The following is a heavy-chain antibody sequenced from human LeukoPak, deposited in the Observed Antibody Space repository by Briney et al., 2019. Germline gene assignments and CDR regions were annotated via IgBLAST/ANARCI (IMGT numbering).Heavy chain of an antibody. J-gene: IGHJ4*02. V-gene: IGHV3-53*01. CDR3: ARVMYYYDSSGYYFDY. CDR2: IYSDGTT. CDR1: GFTVNSNY. D-gene: IGHD3-22*01. Sequence: PGGSLRLSCAASGFTVNSNYMSWVRQAPGKGLEWVSVIYSDGTTVYADSVKGRFTISRDNSKNTLYLQMNSLRAEDTAVYYCARVMYYYDSSGYYFDYWGQGTLVTVSS.